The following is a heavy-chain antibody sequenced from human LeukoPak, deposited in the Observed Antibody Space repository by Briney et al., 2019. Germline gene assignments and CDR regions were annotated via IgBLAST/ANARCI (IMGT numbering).Heavy chain of an antibody. CDR1: GFTFSSYA. J-gene: IGHJ4*02. CDR3: AKEALSSGWYAGPFDY. V-gene: IGHV3-9*01. D-gene: IGHD6-19*01. CDR2: ISWNSGSI. Sequence: GGSLRLSCAAPGFTFSSYAMHWVRQAPGKGLEWVSGISWNSGSIGYADSVKGRFTISRDNAKNSLYLQMNSLRAEDTALYYCAKEALSSGWYAGPFDYWGQGTLVTVSS.